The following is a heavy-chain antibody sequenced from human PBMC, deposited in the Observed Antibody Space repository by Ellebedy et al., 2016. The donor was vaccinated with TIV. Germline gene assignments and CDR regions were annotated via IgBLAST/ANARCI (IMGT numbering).Heavy chain of an antibody. Sequence: GESLKISCEASGFTFSDHYMSWIRQAPGKGLEWVSYISHTVNNVFYADSVRGRFIMSMDNANNSLSLLMSSLRAEDTAVYYCARDLRVATTGLDYWGRGTLVTVSS. CDR1: GFTFSDHY. V-gene: IGHV3-11*01. CDR2: ISHTVNNV. CDR3: ARDLRVATTGLDY. D-gene: IGHD5-12*01. J-gene: IGHJ4*02.